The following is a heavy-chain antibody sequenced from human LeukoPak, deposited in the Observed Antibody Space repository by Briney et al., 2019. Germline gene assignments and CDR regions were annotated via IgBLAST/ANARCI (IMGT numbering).Heavy chain of an antibody. CDR2: IAHHGSDK. J-gene: IGHJ4*02. D-gene: IGHD2-8*02. CDR3: AKDGSWSCTD. V-gene: IGHV3-30*02. Sequence: PGGSLRLSCAASGLTFSSSAMHWVRQGPGKGLEWVAYIAHHGSDKYYADSVKGRFTISRDNSKRTLSLQINSLRPDDTAVYYCAKDGSWSCTDWGQGTLVTVSS. CDR1: GLTFSSSA.